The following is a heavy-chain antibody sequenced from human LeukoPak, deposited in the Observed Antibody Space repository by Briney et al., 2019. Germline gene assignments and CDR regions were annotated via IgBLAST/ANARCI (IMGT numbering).Heavy chain of an antibody. V-gene: IGHV4-39*07. D-gene: IGHD6-25*01. CDR2: IYYSGST. CDR3: ARGPASSGGLPPGAFDI. Sequence: VXXGSXXXXSYYXGWXRXPXXXXXEXXGSIYYSGSTYYNPSLKSRVTMSVDTSKNQFSLNLSSVTAADTAVYYCARGPASSGGLPPGAFDIWGQGTMVTVSS. CDR1: XGSXXXXSYY. J-gene: IGHJ3*02.